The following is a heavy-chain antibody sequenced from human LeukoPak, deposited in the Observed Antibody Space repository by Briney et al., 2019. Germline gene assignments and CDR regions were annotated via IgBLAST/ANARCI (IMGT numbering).Heavy chain of an antibody. V-gene: IGHV3-7*03. J-gene: IGHJ4*02. CDR3: VRRNLFDY. CDR1: DSPFNSYW. Sequence: GGSLRLSCVVSDSPFNSYWMSWVRQAPGKGLECVASINQGGSQQYYVDSVRGRFTISRDDAQKSVYPQMNNLRVDDTAVYYCVRRNLFDYWGQGTPVTVSS. CDR2: INQGGSQQ.